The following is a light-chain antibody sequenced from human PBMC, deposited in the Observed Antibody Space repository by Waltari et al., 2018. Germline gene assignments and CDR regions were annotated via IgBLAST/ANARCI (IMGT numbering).Light chain of an antibody. Sequence: QSVLTQPPSVSGAPGQRVTISCTGSGSNIGAGYDTHWYQQLPGKAPRLPIYCGNTRPLGVPDRVFGAQSGTSASLAIPGLQAEDEGDYYCPSYDTSLSVVFGGGTKLTVL. J-gene: IGLJ2*01. V-gene: IGLV1-40*01. CDR2: CGN. CDR3: PSYDTSLSVV. CDR1: GSNIGAGYD.